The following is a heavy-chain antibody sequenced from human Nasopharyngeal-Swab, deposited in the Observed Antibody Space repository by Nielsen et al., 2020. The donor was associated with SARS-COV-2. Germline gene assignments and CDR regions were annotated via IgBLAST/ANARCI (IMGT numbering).Heavy chain of an antibody. CDR3: AKDSYPGWFDP. Sequence: GVLKISCAASGFTFSSYAMSWVRQAPGKGPEWVSAISGSGGSTYYADSVKGRFTISRDNSKNTLYLQMNSLRAEDTAVYYCAKDSYPGWFDPWGQGTLVTVSS. CDR1: GFTFSSYA. J-gene: IGHJ5*02. V-gene: IGHV3-23*01. CDR2: ISGSGGST.